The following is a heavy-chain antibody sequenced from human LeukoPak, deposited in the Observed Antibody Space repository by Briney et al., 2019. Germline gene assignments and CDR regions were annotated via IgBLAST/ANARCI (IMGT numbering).Heavy chain of an antibody. CDR1: GFTFSSYG. Sequence: GGSLRLSCAASGFTFSSYGMHWVRQAPGKGLEWVAFIRSDGSNKYYADSVKGRFTISRDNSKNTLYLQMNSLRAEDTAVYYCAELGITMIGGVWGKGTTVTISS. CDR3: AELGITMIGGV. J-gene: IGHJ6*04. V-gene: IGHV3-30*02. D-gene: IGHD3-10*02. CDR2: IRSDGSNK.